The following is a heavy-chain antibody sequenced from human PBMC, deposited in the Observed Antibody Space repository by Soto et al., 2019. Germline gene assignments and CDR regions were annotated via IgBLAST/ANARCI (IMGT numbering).Heavy chain of an antibody. CDR1: GYSFTSYW. D-gene: IGHD2-15*01. V-gene: IGHV5-10-1*01. Sequence: GESLKISCKGSGYSFTSYWISWVRQMPGKGLEWMGRIDPSDSYTNYSPSFQGHVTISADKSISTAYLQWSSLKASDTAMYYCARHAKLGYCSGGSCYAPDYWGQGTLVTVSS. J-gene: IGHJ4*02. CDR2: IDPSDSYT. CDR3: ARHAKLGYCSGGSCYAPDY.